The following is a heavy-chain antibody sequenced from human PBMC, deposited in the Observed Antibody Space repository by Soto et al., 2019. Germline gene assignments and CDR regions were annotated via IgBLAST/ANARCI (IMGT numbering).Heavy chain of an antibody. CDR1: GYTFTDYY. J-gene: IGHJ4*02. CDR3: ARDPIGGGAPYYCDY. V-gene: IGHV1-2*02. Sequence: QVQLVQSGAEVKKPGASVKVSCKASGYTFTDYYMHWVRQAPGQGLEWLGWINPYTGGTNYAHKFQDRVTLTRVTSISTAYLDLSRLTSDDTAVYYCARDPIGGGAPYYCDYWGQGTMVTASS. CDR2: INPYTGGT. D-gene: IGHD3-16*01.